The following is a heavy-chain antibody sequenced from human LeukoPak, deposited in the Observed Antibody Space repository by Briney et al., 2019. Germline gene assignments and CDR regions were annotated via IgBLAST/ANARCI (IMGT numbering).Heavy chain of an antibody. D-gene: IGHD4-11*01. CDR3: ARVGRDSKYGYFDF. V-gene: IGHV3-7*01. CDR1: GFTFSTYW. J-gene: IGHJ4*02. CDR2: IKQDESEK. Sequence: PGGSLRLSCAASGFTFSTYWMSWARQAPGKGLEWVANIKQDESEKYYMDSVKGRFTISRDNAKNSLSLQMSSLRADDTAVYYCARVGRDSKYGYFDFWGQGTLVTVSS.